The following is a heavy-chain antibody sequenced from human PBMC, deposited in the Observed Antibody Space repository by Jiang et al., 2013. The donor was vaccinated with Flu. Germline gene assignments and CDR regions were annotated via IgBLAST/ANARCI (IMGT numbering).Heavy chain of an antibody. CDR3: ARRYLGYCSGGSCDTFDY. J-gene: IGHJ4*02. CDR2: VFYSGTT. CDR1: GDSISSSSYY. Sequence: GLVKPSETLSLTCTVSGDSISSSSYYWGWIRQSPGKGLEWIGSVFYSGTTYYNPSLKSRVTISVDTSKNQFSLKLSSVTAADTAVYYCARRYLGYCSGGSCDTFDYWGQGTLVTVSS. D-gene: IGHD2-15*01. V-gene: IGHV4-39*01.